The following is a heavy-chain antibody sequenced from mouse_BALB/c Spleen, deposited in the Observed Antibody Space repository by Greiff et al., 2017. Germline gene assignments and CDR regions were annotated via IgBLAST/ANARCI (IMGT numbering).Heavy chain of an antibody. J-gene: IGHJ3*01. V-gene: IGHV4-1*02. Sequence: DVQLQESGGGLVQPGGSLKLSCAASGFDFSRYWMSWVRQAPGKGLEWIGEINPDSSTINYTPSLKDKFIISRDNAKNTLYLQMSKVRSEDTALYYCARTGYRYDEFAYWGQGTLVTVSA. CDR2: INPDSSTI. CDR3: ARTGYRYDEFAY. D-gene: IGHD2-14*01. CDR1: GFDFSRYW.